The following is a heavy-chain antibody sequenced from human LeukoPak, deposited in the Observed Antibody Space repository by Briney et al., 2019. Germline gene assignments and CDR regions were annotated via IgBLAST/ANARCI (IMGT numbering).Heavy chain of an antibody. CDR3: AREGLWFGGYGMDV. V-gene: IGHV4-34*01. Sequence: SETLSLTCAVYGGSFSGYYWSWIRQPPGKGLEWIGEINHSGSTNYNPSLKSRVTISVDTSKNQFSLKLSSVTAADTAVYYCAREGLWFGGYGMDVWGQGTTVTVSS. CDR1: GGSFSGYY. CDR2: INHSGST. D-gene: IGHD3-10*01. J-gene: IGHJ6*02.